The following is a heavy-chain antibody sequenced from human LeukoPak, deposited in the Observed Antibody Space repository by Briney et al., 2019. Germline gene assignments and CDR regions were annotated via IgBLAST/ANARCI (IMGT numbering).Heavy chain of an antibody. CDR1: GFTFSSYM. CDR2: ISSNGGST. J-gene: IGHJ4*02. V-gene: IGHV3-23*01. D-gene: IGHD2-15*01. Sequence: PGGSLRLSCAASGFTFSSYMMTWVRQAPGKGLEWVSTISSNGGSTYYADSVKGRFTISGDNSKNTLYLQMSSLRAEDTAVYYCARYCSGSICYSGVDYWGQGTLVPVSS. CDR3: ARYCSGSICYSGVDY.